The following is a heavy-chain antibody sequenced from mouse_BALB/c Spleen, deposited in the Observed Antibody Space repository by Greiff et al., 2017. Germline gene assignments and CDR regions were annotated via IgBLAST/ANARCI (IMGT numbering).Heavy chain of an antibody. D-gene: IGHD2-12*01. J-gene: IGHJ4*01. CDR1: GFPLTGYG. Sequence: VQLMESGPGLVAPSQSLSITCTVSGFPLTGYGVNWVRQPPGKGLEWLGMIWGDGSTDYNSALKSRLSISKDNSKSQVFLKMNSLQTDDTARYYCARDPYYMYHAMDYWGQGTSVTVSS. V-gene: IGHV2-6-7*01. CDR3: ARDPYYMYHAMDY. CDR2: IWGDGST.